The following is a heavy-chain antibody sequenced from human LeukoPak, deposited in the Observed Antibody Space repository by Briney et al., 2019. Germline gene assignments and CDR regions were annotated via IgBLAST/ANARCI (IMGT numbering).Heavy chain of an antibody. V-gene: IGHV3-23*01. J-gene: IGHJ4*02. CDR2: ISGSGDTT. CDR3: AKVKGSAGSGWYDY. D-gene: IGHD6-19*01. CDR1: GFTFSSYG. Sequence: GESLRLSRAASGFTFSSYGMSWVRQAPGKGLEWVSAISGSGDTTYYADSVKGRFTISRDNSKNTLYLQMNSLRAEDTAVYYCAKVKGSAGSGWYDYWGQGTLVTVSS.